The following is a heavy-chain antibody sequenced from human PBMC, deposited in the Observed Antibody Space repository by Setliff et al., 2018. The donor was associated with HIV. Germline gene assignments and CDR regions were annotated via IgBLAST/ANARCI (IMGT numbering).Heavy chain of an antibody. D-gene: IGHD3-10*02. CDR3: ARGHMLITYYYYYYMDV. CDR1: GGSISSYY. V-gene: IGHV4-59*01. J-gene: IGHJ6*03. CDR2: IYYSGST. Sequence: PSETLSLTCTVSGGSISSYYWSWIRQPPGKGLERIGYIYYSGSTNYNPSLKSRVTISVDTSKNQFSLKLSSVTAADTAVYYCARGHMLITYYYYYYMDVWGKGTTVTVSS.